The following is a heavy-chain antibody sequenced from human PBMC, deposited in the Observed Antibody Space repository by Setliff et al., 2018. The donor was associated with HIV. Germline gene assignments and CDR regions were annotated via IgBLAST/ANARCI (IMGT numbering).Heavy chain of an antibody. D-gene: IGHD6-19*01. CDR1: GYSISSGYY. J-gene: IGHJ4*02. CDR2: IHYSGST. Sequence: ETLSLTCPVSGYSISSGYYWGWIRQPPGKGLEWIGYIHYSGSTNYNPSLKSRVTISVDTSKNQFSLKLSSVTAADTAVYYCASMERGSGFSNRNYFDYWGQGTLVTVSS. CDR3: ASMERGSGFSNRNYFDY. V-gene: IGHV4-38-2*01.